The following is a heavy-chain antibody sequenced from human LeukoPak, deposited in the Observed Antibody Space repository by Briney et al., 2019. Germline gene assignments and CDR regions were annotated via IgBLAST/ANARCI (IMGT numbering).Heavy chain of an antibody. J-gene: IGHJ4*02. Sequence: GGSLRLSCAASGFTFSGSAMSWVRQAPGKGLEWVSALTGSGGGTYYADSVKGRFTISRGNSKNTMYLQMNSLRAEDTAVYYCAKEAVEYFDYWGQGNLVTVSS. CDR1: GFTFSGSA. CDR2: LTGSGGGT. CDR3: AKEAVEYFDY. V-gene: IGHV3-23*01.